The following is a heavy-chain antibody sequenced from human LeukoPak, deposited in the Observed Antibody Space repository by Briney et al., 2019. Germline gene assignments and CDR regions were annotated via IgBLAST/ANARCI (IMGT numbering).Heavy chain of an antibody. J-gene: IGHJ3*02. CDR1: GYTFTSYG. CDR3: ARDTGYSYGYAFNI. Sequence: GASVKVSCKASGYTFTSYGISWVRQAPGQGLEWMGWINPNSGGTNYAQKFQGRVTMTRDTSISTAYMELSRLRSDDTAVYYCARDTGYSYGYAFNIWGQGTMVTVSS. CDR2: INPNSGGT. V-gene: IGHV1-2*02. D-gene: IGHD5-18*01.